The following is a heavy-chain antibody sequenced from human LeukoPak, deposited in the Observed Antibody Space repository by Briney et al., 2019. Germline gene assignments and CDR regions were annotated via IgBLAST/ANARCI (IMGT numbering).Heavy chain of an antibody. J-gene: IGHJ4*02. CDR2: INSDGSWT. Sequence: GSLKLSCAASGSYWMHWVRQAPGKGLVWVSHINSDGSWTSYADSVKGRFTISKDNAKNTVYLQMNNLRAEDTAVYYCVSFYETYWGRGTLVTVSS. CDR1: GSYW. V-gene: IGHV3-74*01. CDR3: VSFYETY. D-gene: IGHD2/OR15-2a*01.